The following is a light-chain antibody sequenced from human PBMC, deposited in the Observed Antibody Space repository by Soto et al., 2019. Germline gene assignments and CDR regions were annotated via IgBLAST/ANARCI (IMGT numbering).Light chain of an antibody. CDR3: QQSFGTPLT. Sequence: DIQMTQSPASLSASVGDRVTITCRASQNIKKYLNWYQQKPGKAPNLLIYTASSLQVGFPSRFSGSDSGTDFTLTISSLQPEDFAAYYCQQSFGTPLTFGGGTKVEIK. CDR2: TAS. J-gene: IGKJ4*01. V-gene: IGKV1-39*01. CDR1: QNIKKY.